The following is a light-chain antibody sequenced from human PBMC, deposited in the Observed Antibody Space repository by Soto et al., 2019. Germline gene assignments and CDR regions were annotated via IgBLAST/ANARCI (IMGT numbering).Light chain of an antibody. CDR3: QQYNNWPRT. CDR1: QGVSSN. J-gene: IGKJ1*01. CDR2: GAS. V-gene: IGKV3-15*01. Sequence: EIVMTQSPATLSVSPGERATLSCRASQGVSSNLAWYHQKPGQAPRLLIYGASTRATGIPARFSGGGSGTEFTLTISSLQSEDFAVYYCQQYNNWPRTFGQGTNVDIK.